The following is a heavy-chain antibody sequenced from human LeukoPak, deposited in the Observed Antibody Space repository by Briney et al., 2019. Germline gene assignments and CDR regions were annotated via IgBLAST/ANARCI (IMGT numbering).Heavy chain of an antibody. CDR1: GFTFSGYW. D-gene: IGHD6-13*01. CDR2: INQDGSEK. Sequence: GGSLRLSCAASGFTFSGYWMSWVRQAPGKGLEWVANINQDGSEKYYVDSVKGRFTISRDNAKDSLFLQMGSLRVEDTAVYYCARESTAGYNSSWYGFRNWGQGTLVSVSS. V-gene: IGHV3-7*01. J-gene: IGHJ1*01. CDR3: ARESTAGYNSSWYGFRN.